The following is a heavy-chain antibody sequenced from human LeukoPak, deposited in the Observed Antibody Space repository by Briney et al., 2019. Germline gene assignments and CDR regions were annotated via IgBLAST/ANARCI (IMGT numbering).Heavy chain of an antibody. J-gene: IGHJ4*02. D-gene: IGHD5-12*01. CDR3: TRAIRHQLLSDY. Sequence: ASVKVACKASGYTFSNFDINWVRQAPGQGPEWMGWMNPELGSTGYAQKFQGRVTMTRDSSKSTTYMERVNLRFEDSAIYYCTRAIRHQLLSDYWGQGTLVTVSS. V-gene: IGHV1-8*01. CDR1: GYTFSNFD. CDR2: MNPELGST.